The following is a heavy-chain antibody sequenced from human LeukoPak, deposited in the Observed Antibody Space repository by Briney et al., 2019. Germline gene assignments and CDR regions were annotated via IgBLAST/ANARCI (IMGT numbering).Heavy chain of an antibody. J-gene: IGHJ1*01. CDR1: GLSFSDYD. Sequence: PGGSLRLSCSASGLSFSDYDMNWVRQAPGKGLEWVSAISGRSSHVYYGESVKGRFTISRDNAKNSLYLQLDSLGVEDTAVYYCGRAFPPLRTSSAGDLWGQGTLVTVSS. D-gene: IGHD3-16*01. V-gene: IGHV3-21*01. CDR2: ISGRSSHV. CDR3: GRAFPPLRTSSAGDL.